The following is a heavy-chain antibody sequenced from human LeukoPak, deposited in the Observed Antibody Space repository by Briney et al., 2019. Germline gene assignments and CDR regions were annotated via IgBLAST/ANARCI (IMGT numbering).Heavy chain of an antibody. V-gene: IGHV4-39*07. CDR3: ARDSYGSGRSSDY. CDR2: IYYSGST. J-gene: IGHJ4*02. CDR1: GGSISSSSYY. Sequence: SETLSLTCTVSGGSISSSSYYWGWIRQPPGKGLEWIGSIYYSGSTYYNPSLKSRVTISVDTSKNQFSLKLSSVTAADTAVYYCARDSYGSGRSSDYWGQGTLVTVSP. D-gene: IGHD3-10*01.